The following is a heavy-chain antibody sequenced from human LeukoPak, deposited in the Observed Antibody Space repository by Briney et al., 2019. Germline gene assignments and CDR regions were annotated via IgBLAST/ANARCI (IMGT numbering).Heavy chain of an antibody. CDR2: INPSGGST. CDR1: GYTFTSYA. J-gene: IGHJ3*01. CDR3: ARVQRQWLVLGAFDV. V-gene: IGHV1-46*01. Sequence: EASVKVSCKASGYTFTSYAMNWVRQAPGQGLEWMGIINPSGGSTSYAQKFQGRVTMTRDMSTSTVYMELSSLRSEDTAVYYCARVQRQWLVLGAFDVWGQGTMVTVSS. D-gene: IGHD6-19*01.